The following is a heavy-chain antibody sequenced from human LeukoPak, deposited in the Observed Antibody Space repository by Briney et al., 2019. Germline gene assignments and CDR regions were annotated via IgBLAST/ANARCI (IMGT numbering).Heavy chain of an antibody. D-gene: IGHD3-16*01. Sequence: GASVRVSYKASGGTFNIYAISWVRQAPGQGREGMGGIIPMFGTANYAQKFQGRVTITADESTSTAYIELSSLRSEDTAVYYCTRVGGGYSLGYVYYIVYWGQGTLGTVSS. J-gene: IGHJ4*02. CDR2: IIPMFGTA. V-gene: IGHV1-69*01. CDR3: TRVGGGYSLGYVYYIVY. CDR1: GGTFNIYA.